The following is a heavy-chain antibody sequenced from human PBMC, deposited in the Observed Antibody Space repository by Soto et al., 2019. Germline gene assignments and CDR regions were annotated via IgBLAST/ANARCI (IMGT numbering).Heavy chain of an antibody. D-gene: IGHD3-3*01. CDR3: ARGGSSSLEWLSASYYYYGMDV. V-gene: IGHV1-18*01. CDR2: ISAYNGNT. Sequence: QVQLVQARAKVKKPGASVKVSCKASGYTFTSYGISWVRQAPGQGLEWMGWISAYNGNTNYAQKLPGRVTMTTDTSTSTAYMELRSLRSDDTAVYYCARGGSSSLEWLSASYYYYGMDVWGQGTTVTVSS. J-gene: IGHJ6*02. CDR1: GYTFTSYG.